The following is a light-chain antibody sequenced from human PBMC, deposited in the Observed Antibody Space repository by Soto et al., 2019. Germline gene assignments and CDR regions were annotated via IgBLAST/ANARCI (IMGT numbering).Light chain of an antibody. CDR3: QQTYSGPRT. CDR2: AAS. J-gene: IGKJ2*02. V-gene: IGKV1-39*01. Sequence: DIQMTQSPSSLSASVGDRVTITCRSSQSIISYLNWYQQKAGKAPQLLIYAASTLQSGVPARFSGGGSGTDFTLTISSLQPEDSAIDYCQQTYSGPRTFGQGTKLEIK. CDR1: QSIISY.